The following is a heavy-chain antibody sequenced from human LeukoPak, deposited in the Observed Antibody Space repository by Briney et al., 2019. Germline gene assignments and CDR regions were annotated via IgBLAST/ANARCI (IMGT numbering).Heavy chain of an antibody. Sequence: ASVKVSCKASGYTFTSYGISWVRQAPGQGLEWMGWISAYNGNTNYAQKLQGRVTMTTDTSTSTAYMELRSLRSDDTAVYYCASAGHAQSTFYDFWSFTPYSHMDVWGQGTTVTVSS. CDR1: GYTFTSYG. J-gene: IGHJ6*02. CDR3: ASAGHAQSTFYDFWSFTPYSHMDV. CDR2: ISAYNGNT. V-gene: IGHV1-18*01. D-gene: IGHD3-3*01.